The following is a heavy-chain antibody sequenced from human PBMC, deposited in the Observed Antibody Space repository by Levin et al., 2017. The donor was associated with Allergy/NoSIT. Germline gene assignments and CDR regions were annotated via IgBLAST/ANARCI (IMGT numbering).Heavy chain of an antibody. D-gene: IGHD2-15*01. V-gene: IGHV3-30*18. CDR1: GFPFSSYG. CDR2: ISYDGSYE. Sequence: GESLKISCAASGFPFSSYGMHWVRQAPGKGLEWVALISYDGSYEYYADSVRGRFTISRDNSKNTLYLQMMNSLRAEDTAVYYCAKDGRGYCSGGICSFDYWGQGTLVTVSS. J-gene: IGHJ4*02. CDR3: AKDGRGYCSGGICSFDY.